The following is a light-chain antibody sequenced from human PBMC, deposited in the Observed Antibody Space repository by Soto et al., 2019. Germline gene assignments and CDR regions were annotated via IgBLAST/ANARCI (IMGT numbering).Light chain of an antibody. CDR3: QQYDSWPLT. J-gene: IGKJ4*02. Sequence: EIVMTQSPYTLSVSPGERATLSCRASQSVSSKLAWYQQKPGQAPRLLIYDASTRATGIPARFSGSGSGAEFTLTISSLQSEDFEVYYCQQYDSWPLTFGGGAKVEIK. CDR1: QSVSSK. V-gene: IGKV3-15*01. CDR2: DAS.